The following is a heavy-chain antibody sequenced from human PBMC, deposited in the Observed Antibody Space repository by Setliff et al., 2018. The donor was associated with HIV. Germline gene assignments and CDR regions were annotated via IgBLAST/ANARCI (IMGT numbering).Heavy chain of an antibody. CDR3: TRDHTPPPNYDFWSGQIDLRNIFYYMDV. V-gene: IGHV7-4-1*01. CDR1: GYSLTSYS. Sequence: ASVKVSCKASGYSLTSYSINWVRQAPGQGLEWMGYINTNTGYPTYAQGFTGRFVFSVDTPVSTAYLQIFSLKAEDTAVYYCTRDHTPPPNYDFWSGQIDLRNIFYYMDVWGTGSPVTVSS. J-gene: IGHJ6*03. D-gene: IGHD3-3*01. CDR2: INTNTGYP.